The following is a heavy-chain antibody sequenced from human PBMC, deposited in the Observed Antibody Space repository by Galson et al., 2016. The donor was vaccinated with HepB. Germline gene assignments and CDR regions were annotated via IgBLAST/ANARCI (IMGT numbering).Heavy chain of an antibody. CDR1: GFTFSSSA. J-gene: IGHJ6*04. CDR2: IWYDGSNK. V-gene: IGHV3-33*01. CDR3: PRAGSIFGVYDYYRMDV. Sequence: SLRLSCAASGFTFSSSAMHWVRQAPGKGLEWVAVIWYDGSNKYYSDSVKGRFTISRDNSKNILYLQMSSLRAEDQAVYYCPRAGSIFGVYDYYRMDVWGKGTTVTVSS. D-gene: IGHD3-10*01.